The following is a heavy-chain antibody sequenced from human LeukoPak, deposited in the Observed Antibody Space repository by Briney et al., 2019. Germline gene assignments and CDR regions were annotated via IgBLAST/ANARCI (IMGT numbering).Heavy chain of an antibody. Sequence: SETLSLTRTVSGGSISSSNYYWGWIRQPPGKGLEWIGSVYYSGSTYYNPSLKSRVTISVDTSKNQFSLKLSSVTAADTAVYYCARDVEAGDYWGQGTLVTVSS. J-gene: IGHJ4*02. V-gene: IGHV4-39*07. CDR3: ARDVEAGDY. CDR1: GGSISSSNYY. CDR2: VYYSGST.